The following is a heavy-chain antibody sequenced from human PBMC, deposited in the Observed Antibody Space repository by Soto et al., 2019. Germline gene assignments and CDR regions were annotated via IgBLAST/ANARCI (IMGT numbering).Heavy chain of an antibody. CDR3: AKDLQISPRFYYFDY. V-gene: IGHV3-23*01. Sequence: LSLSCAASGFTFSSYAMSWVRQAPGKGLEWVSAISGSGGSTYYADSVKGRFTISRDNSKNTLYLQMNSLRAEDTAVYYCAKDLQISPRFYYFDYWGQGTLVTVSS. CDR1: GFTFSSYA. J-gene: IGHJ4*02. CDR2: ISGSGGST. D-gene: IGHD2-15*01.